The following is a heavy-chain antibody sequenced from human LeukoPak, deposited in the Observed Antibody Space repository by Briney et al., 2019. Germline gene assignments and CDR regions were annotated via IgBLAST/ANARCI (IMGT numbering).Heavy chain of an antibody. CDR3: ARAPYGGYVFDY. J-gene: IGHJ4*02. CDR1: GFTFSSYG. CDR2: IWYDGSNK. Sequence: PGGSLRLSCAASGFTFSSYGMHWVRQAPGKGLEWVAVIWYDGSNKYYADSVKGRFTISRDNAKNSLYLQMNSLRAEDTAVYYCARAPYGGYVFDYWGQGTLVTVSS. D-gene: IGHD5-12*01. V-gene: IGHV3-33*01.